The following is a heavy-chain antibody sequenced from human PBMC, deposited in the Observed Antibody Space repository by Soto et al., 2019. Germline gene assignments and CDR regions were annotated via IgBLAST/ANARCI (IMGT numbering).Heavy chain of an antibody. J-gene: IGHJ4*02. CDR1: GGSISSGGYY. D-gene: IGHD6-6*01. CDR3: ARDFRRPSFDY. V-gene: IGHV4-31*03. Sequence: SETLSLTCTVSGGSISSGGYYWSWIRQHPGKGLEWIGYIYYSGSTYYNPSLKSRVTISVDTYKNQFSLKLSSVTAADTAVYYCARDFRRPSFDYWGQGTLVTVSS. CDR2: IYYSGST.